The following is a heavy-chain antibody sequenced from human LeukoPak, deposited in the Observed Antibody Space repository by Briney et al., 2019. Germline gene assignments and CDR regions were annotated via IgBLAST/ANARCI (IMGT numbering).Heavy chain of an antibody. CDR2: IYYSGST. Sequence: SETLSLTCTASGGSISSYYWSWIRQPPGKGLEWIGYIYYSGSTNYNPSPKSRVTISVDTSKNQFSLKLGSVTAADTAVYYCASGPSLLTVTTEAAWYFDLWGRGTLVTVSS. CDR1: GGSISSYY. J-gene: IGHJ2*01. CDR3: ASGPSLLTVTTEAAWYFDL. D-gene: IGHD4-17*01. V-gene: IGHV4-59*01.